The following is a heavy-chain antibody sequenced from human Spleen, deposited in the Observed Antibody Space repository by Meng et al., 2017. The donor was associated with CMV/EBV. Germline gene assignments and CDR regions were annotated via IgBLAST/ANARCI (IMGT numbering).Heavy chain of an antibody. CDR3: ARRRTYYDFWRLYYYGMDV. J-gene: IGHJ6*02. V-gene: IGHV4-34*01. Sequence: SETLSLTCAVYGGSFSDYYWSWIRQPPGKGLEWIGEINHSGSTNYNPSLKSRVTISVDTSKNQFSLKLSSVTAADTAVYYCARRRTYYDFWRLYYYGMDVWGQGTTVTVSS. CDR1: GGSFSDYY. CDR2: INHSGST. D-gene: IGHD3-3*01.